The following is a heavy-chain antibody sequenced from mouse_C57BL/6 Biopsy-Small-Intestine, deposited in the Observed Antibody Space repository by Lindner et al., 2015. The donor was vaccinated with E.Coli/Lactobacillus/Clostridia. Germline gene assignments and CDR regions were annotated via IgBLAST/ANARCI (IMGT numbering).Heavy chain of an antibody. D-gene: IGHD1-1*01. CDR2: INPGSGGT. CDR3: ARNYYGKRGFDY. Sequence: VQLQESGAELVRPGTSVKVSFKASGYAFTNYLIEWVKQRPGQGLEWIGVINPGSGGTNYNEKFKGKATLTADKSSSTAYMQLSSLTSEDSAVYFCARNYYGKRGFDYWGQGTTLTVSS. CDR1: GYAFTNYL. J-gene: IGHJ2*01. V-gene: IGHV1-54*01.